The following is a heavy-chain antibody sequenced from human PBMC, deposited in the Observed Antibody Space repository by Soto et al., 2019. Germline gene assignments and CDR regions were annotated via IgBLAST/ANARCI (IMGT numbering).Heavy chain of an antibody. CDR3: ARGHFDSRGYSNALDY. CDR2: INHSGST. V-gene: IGHV4-34*01. Sequence: PSETLSLTCAVYGGSFSGYYWSWIRQPPGKGLEWIGEINHSGSTNYNPSLKSRVTISVDTSKNQFSLILKSVNIADSAIYYCARGHFDSRGYSNALDYWGQGIQVTVSS. D-gene: IGHD3-22*01. J-gene: IGHJ4*02. CDR1: GGSFSGYY.